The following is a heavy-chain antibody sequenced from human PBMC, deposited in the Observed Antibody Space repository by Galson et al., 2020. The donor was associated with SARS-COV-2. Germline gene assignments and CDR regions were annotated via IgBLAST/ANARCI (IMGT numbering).Heavy chain of an antibody. V-gene: IGHV1-2*02. CDR1: GYRITDYY. J-gene: IGHJ5*02. Sequence: ASVKVSCKDSGYRITDYYMHWVRQAPGQGLEWTGWINPNSGGAVSAQTFQGRLTLTTDTSITTAYLQLSSLTSDDTAVYYCARVYYGDKVDLWGQGTLVAVSS. D-gene: IGHD3-10*01. CDR3: ARVYYGDKVDL. CDR2: INPNSGGA.